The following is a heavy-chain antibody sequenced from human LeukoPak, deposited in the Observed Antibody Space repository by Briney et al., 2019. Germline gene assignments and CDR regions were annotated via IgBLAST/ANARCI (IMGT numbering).Heavy chain of an antibody. CDR1: GYTFTGYY. V-gene: IGHV1-2*02. Sequence: ASVKVSCKASGYTFTGYYMHWVRQAPGQGLEWMGWINPNSGGTNYAQKFQGRVTMTRGTSISTAYMELSRLRSDDTAVYYCARAGAYYYDSSGTIGPDYWGQGTLVNVSS. CDR2: INPNSGGT. CDR3: ARAGAYYYDSSGTIGPDY. D-gene: IGHD3-22*01. J-gene: IGHJ4*02.